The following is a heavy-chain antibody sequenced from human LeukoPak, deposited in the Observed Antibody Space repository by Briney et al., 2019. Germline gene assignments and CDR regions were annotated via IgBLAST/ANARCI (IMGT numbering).Heavy chain of an antibody. J-gene: IGHJ3*02. CDR2: TYYRSKRYN. CDR1: GDSVSSNSAA. Sequence: SQTLSLTCAISGDSVSSNSAAWNWIRQSPSRGLEWLGRTYYRSKRYNDYAVSAKSRITINPDTSENQFSLQLNSVTPEDTAVYYCARGLRIANAFDIWGQGTMVTVSS. V-gene: IGHV6-1*01. CDR3: ARGLRIANAFDI. D-gene: IGHD6-6*01.